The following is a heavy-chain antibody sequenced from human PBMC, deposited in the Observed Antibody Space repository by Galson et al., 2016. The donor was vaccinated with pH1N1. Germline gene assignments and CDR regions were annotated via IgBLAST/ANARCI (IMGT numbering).Heavy chain of an antibody. CDR1: GATFNSYG. D-gene: IGHD6-6*01. CDR2: INPVFGTT. J-gene: IGHJ3*01. Sequence: SVKVSCKASGATFNSYGIHWVRQAPGKGLEWMGDINPVFGTTNYVQRFQDRVTITAHDMELSGLRSEDTAIYYCATFSSSSSWRSLDVWGQGTTVTVSS. V-gene: IGHV1-69*13. CDR3: ATFSSSSSWRSLDV.